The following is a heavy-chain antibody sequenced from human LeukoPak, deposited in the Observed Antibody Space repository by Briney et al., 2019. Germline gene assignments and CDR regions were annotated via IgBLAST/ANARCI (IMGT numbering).Heavy chain of an antibody. V-gene: IGHV7-4-1*02. D-gene: IGHD6-19*01. CDR2: INTNTGNP. J-gene: IGHJ4*02. Sequence: ASVKVFCKASGYTFTGYYMHWVRQAPGQGLEWMGWINTNTGNPTYAQGFTGRFVFSLDTSVSTAYLQISSLKAEDTAVYYCARSSSVADYWGQGTLVTVSS. CDR3: ARSSSVADY. CDR1: GYTFTGYY.